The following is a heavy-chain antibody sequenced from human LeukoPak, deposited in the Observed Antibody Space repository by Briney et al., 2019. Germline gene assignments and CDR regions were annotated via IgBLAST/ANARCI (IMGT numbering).Heavy chain of an antibody. V-gene: IGHV4-59*01. Sequence: SETLSLTCTVSGGSISSYYWSWIRQPPGKGLEWIGYIYYSGSTNYNPSLKSRVTISVDTSKNQFSLKLSSVTAAGTAVYYCARSDPMVYYDFWSGYPVDNYYGMDVWGQGTTVTVSS. J-gene: IGHJ6*02. CDR3: ARSDPMVYYDFWSGYPVDNYYGMDV. CDR2: IYYSGST. D-gene: IGHD3-3*01. CDR1: GGSISSYY.